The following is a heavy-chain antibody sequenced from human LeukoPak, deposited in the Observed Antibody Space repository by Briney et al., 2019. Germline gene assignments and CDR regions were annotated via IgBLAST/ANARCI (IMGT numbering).Heavy chain of an antibody. V-gene: IGHV4-34*01. CDR2: INHSGST. D-gene: IGHD3-10*01. CDR3: ARLYRGY. J-gene: IGHJ4*02. Sequence: SETLSLTCAVYGGSFSGYYWSWIRQPPGKGLEWIGEINHSGSTNYNPSLKSRVTISVDTSKNQFSLRLSSVTAADTAVYYCARLYRGYWGQGTLVTVSS. CDR1: GGSFSGYY.